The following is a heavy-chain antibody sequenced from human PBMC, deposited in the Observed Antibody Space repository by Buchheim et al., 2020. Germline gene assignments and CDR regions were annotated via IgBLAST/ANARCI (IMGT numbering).Heavy chain of an antibody. CDR2: INTDGTDT. V-gene: IGHV3-74*01. Sequence: EVQLVDSGGGLVQPGGSLRLSCAASGFTFSSYWMHWVRQAPGKGPVWVSRINTDGTDTSYADSVKGRFTISRDNARNTLYLQMNSLEAEDTAVYFCARGGTSGNLDYWGQGTL. CDR3: ARGGTSGNLDY. D-gene: IGHD3-10*01. CDR1: GFTFSSYW. J-gene: IGHJ4*02.